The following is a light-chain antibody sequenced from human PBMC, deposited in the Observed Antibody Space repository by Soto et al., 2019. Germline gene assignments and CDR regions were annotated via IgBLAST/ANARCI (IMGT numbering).Light chain of an antibody. J-gene: IGKJ5*01. CDR1: QSVSSY. CDR2: DTS. V-gene: IGKV3-11*01. Sequence: EIVLTQSPVTLSLSPGERATLSCRASQSVSSYLGWYQQKPGQAPRLLIYDTSNRATGIPARFSGSGSGTDFTLTTSSLEHEDFAVYYCQQRSSWPLTFGQGTRLEIK. CDR3: QQRSSWPLT.